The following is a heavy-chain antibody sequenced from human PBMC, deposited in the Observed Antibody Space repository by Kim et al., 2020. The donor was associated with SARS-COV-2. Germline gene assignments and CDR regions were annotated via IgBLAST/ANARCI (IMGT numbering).Heavy chain of an antibody. CDR3: ARGLYSSGWPFDY. D-gene: IGHD6-19*01. Sequence: STPPPRSRVTMSVDTSKNPFSLKLSSVTAADTAVYYCARGLYSSGWPFDYWGQGTLVTVSS. V-gene: IGHV4-4*07. J-gene: IGHJ4*02.